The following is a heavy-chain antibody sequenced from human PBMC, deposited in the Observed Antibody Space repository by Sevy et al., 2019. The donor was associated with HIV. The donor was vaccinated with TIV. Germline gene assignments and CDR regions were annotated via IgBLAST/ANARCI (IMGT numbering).Heavy chain of an antibody. CDR3: ARVRYYDSSGYFDAFDI. CDR1: GGSISSYY. Sequence: SETLSLTCTVSGGSISSYYWSWIRQPAGKGLQWIGRIYTSGSTNYNPSLKSRVTMSVDTSKNQFSLKLSSVTAADTAVYYCARVRYYDSSGYFDAFDIWGQRTMVTVS. J-gene: IGHJ3*02. CDR2: IYTSGST. V-gene: IGHV4-4*07. D-gene: IGHD3-22*01.